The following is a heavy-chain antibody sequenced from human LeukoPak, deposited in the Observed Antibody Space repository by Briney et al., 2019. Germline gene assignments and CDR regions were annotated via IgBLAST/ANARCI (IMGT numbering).Heavy chain of an antibody. Sequence: GASVKVSCKASGYTFTGYYMHWVRQAPGQGLEWMGIINPSGGSTSYAQKFQGRVTMTRDTSTSTVYMELSSLRSEDTAVYYCARGIVATILKSPGGFLGYWGQGTLVTVSS. V-gene: IGHV1-46*01. D-gene: IGHD5-12*01. CDR2: INPSGGST. CDR1: GYTFTGYY. J-gene: IGHJ4*02. CDR3: ARGIVATILKSPGGFLGY.